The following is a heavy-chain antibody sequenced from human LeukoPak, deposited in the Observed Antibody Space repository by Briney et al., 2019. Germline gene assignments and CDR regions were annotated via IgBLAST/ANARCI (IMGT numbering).Heavy chain of an antibody. CDR2: IYYIGST. J-gene: IGHJ5*02. CDR3: ARALYCSSTSCYTEHNWFDP. V-gene: IGHV4-59*01. Sequence: SETLSLTCTVSGGSISSYYWSWIRQPPGKGLEWIGYIYYIGSTNYNPSLKSRVTISVDTSKNQFPLKLSSVTAADTAVFYCARALYCSSTSCYTEHNWFDPWGQGTLVTVSS. D-gene: IGHD2-2*02. CDR1: GGSISSYY.